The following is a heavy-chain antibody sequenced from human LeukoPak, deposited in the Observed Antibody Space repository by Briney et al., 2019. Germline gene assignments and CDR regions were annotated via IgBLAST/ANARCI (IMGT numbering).Heavy chain of an antibody. D-gene: IGHD2-15*01. CDR1: GGSISSYY. V-gene: IGHV4-59*01. CDR2: IYYSGST. J-gene: IGHJ6*03. CDR3: AREALYCSGGSCYEYYYYYMDV. Sequence: PSETLSLTCTVSGGSISSYYWSWIRQPPGKGLEWIGYIYYSGSTNYNPSLKSRVTISVDTSKNQFSLKLSSVTAADTAVYYCAREALYCSGGSCYEYYYYYMDVWGKGTTVTVSS.